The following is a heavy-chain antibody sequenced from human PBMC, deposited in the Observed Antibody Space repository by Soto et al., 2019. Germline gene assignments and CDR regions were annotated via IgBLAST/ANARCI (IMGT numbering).Heavy chain of an antibody. J-gene: IGHJ4*02. CDR1: GYTFNRHG. CDR3: ARVRIVGAREIDF. Sequence: QVHLVQSGVEVKKPGASVKVSCKASGYTFNRHGITWVRQAPGQGLEWMGWISGYNGDINYEQKFQGRVTLSSDTLTSTVYLELKSLRFDDTAVYYCARVRIVGAREIDFWGQGTLVTVSS. CDR2: ISGYNGDI. D-gene: IGHD1-26*01. V-gene: IGHV1-18*04.